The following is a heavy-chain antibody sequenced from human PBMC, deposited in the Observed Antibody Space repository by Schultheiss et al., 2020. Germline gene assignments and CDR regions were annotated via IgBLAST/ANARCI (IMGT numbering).Heavy chain of an antibody. CDR1: GFTVSSNY. CDR3: TTDLSSSWYVDY. CDR2: IKSKTDGGTT. D-gene: IGHD6-13*01. Sequence: GESLKISCAASGFTVSSNYMSWVRQAPGKGLEWVGRIKSKTDGGTTDYAAPVKGRFTISRDDSKNTLYLQMNSLKTEDTAVYYCTTDLSSSWYVDYWGQGTLVTVSS. J-gene: IGHJ4*02. V-gene: IGHV3-15*01.